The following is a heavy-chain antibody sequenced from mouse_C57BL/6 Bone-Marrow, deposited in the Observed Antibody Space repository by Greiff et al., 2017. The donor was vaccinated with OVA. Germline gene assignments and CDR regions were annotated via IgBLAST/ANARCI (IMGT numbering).Heavy chain of an antibody. CDR2: IYPGDGDT. V-gene: IGHV1-82*01. CDR3: ARPSFTMITGRDLLNYYAMDD. Sequence: QVQLQQSGPELVKPGASVKISCKASGYAFSSSWMNWVKQRPGKGLEWIGRIYPGDGDTNYNGKFKGKATLPADKSSSTAYMQLSSLTSEDSAVYFCARPSFTMITGRDLLNYYAMDDWGQGTTVTVSS. CDR1: GYAFSSSW. J-gene: IGHJ4*01. D-gene: IGHD2-4*01.